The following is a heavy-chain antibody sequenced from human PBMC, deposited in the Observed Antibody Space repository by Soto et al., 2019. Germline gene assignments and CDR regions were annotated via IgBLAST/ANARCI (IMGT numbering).Heavy chain of an antibody. J-gene: IGHJ4*02. D-gene: IGHD6-13*01. V-gene: IGHV4-59*08. CDR2: IYYSGST. CDR3: ARSGIAAFIDY. Sequence: SETLSLTCTVSGGSISSYYWSWIRQPPGKGLEWIGYIYYSGSTNYNPSPKSRVTISVDTSKNQFSLKLSSVTAADTAVYYCARSGIAAFIDYWGQGTLVTVSS. CDR1: GGSISSYY.